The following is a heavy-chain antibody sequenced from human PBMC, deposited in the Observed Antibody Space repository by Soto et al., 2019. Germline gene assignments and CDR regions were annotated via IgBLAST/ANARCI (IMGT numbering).Heavy chain of an antibody. CDR1: GYTFTGYY. CDR3: ARDWLQYQKNYYYGMDV. D-gene: IGHD4-4*01. V-gene: IGHV1-2*02. J-gene: IGHJ6*02. Sequence: QVQLVQSGAEVKKPGASVKVSCKASGYTFTGYYMHWVRQAPGQGLEWMGWINPKSGGTNYAQKFQGRVTMTRDTYISTAYMELSRLRSDDTAVYYCARDWLQYQKNYYYGMDVWGQGTTVTVSS. CDR2: INPKSGGT.